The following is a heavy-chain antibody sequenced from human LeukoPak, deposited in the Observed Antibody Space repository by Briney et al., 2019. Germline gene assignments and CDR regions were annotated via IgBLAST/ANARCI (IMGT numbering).Heavy chain of an antibody. CDR3: AMMGYSSSWYRIDY. CDR2: IYYSGST. Sequence: SETLSLTCTVSGGSISSSSYYWGWIRQPPGKGLEWIGSIYYSGSTYYNPSLKSRVTISVDTSKNQFSLKLSSVTAADTAVYYCAMMGYSSSWYRIDYWGQGTLVTVSS. CDR1: GGSISSSSYY. D-gene: IGHD6-13*01. V-gene: IGHV4-39*07. J-gene: IGHJ4*02.